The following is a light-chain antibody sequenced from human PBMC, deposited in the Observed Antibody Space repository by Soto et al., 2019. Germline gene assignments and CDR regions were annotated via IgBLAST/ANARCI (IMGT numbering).Light chain of an antibody. CDR1: QAISNY. CDR3: QKYNIAPWT. J-gene: IGKJ1*01. V-gene: IGKV1-27*01. Sequence: DIPMTQSPSSLSAYVGDRVTITCRASQAISNYLAWYQQKPGKVPKLLIYAASTLQSGVPSRFSGSGSGTDFTLTIISLQPEDVSTYYCQKYNIAPWTFGQGTKVEIK. CDR2: AAS.